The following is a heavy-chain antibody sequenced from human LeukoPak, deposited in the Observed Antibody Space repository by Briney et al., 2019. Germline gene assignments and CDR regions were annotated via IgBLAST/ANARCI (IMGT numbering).Heavy chain of an antibody. CDR3: ARSGGGPLDY. V-gene: IGHV4-39*07. J-gene: IGHJ4*02. CDR1: GGSISSSSNY. CDR2: IYHGGST. D-gene: IGHD1-26*01. Sequence: SETLSLTCTVSGGSISSSSNYWGWIRQPPGKGLEWIGNIYHGGSTYYNPSLKSRVTISVDTSKNQFSLKLSSVTAADTAVYYCARSGGGPLDYWGQGTLVTVSS.